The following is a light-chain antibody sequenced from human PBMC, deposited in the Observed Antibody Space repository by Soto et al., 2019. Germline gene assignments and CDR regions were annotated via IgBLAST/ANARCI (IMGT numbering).Light chain of an antibody. Sequence: LTQSPGTLSLSPVERATLSCRASQSVSNNYLAWYQQTPGQPPRLLIYGASNRATGIPDRFSGSGSGTDFTLTISRLEPEDFAVYYCQQYGSSGTFGQGTKVDIK. CDR1: QSVSNNY. CDR3: QQYGSSGT. J-gene: IGKJ1*01. V-gene: IGKV3-20*01. CDR2: GAS.